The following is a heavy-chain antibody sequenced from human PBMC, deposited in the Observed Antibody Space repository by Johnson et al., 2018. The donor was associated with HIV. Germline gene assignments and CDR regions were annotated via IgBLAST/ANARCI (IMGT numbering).Heavy chain of an antibody. V-gene: IGHV3-7*01. CDR2: IKQDGSEK. CDR3: ARDGAYSYFAFDM. Sequence: VQLVESGGGVVQPGRSLRLSCAASGFTFSSYWMSWVRQAPGKGLEWVANIKQDGSEKYYADSVKGRFTISRDNSKNTLYLQMNSLKAEDTALYYCARDGAYSYFAFDMWGQGTMVTVSS. CDR1: GFTFSSYW. D-gene: IGHD5-18*01. J-gene: IGHJ3*02.